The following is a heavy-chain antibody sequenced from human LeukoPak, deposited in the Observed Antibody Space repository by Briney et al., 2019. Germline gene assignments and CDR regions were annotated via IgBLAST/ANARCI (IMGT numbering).Heavy chain of an antibody. Sequence: GVSRRRSHGSSGVIFSSCNKLGGRRARGKGMEWVSYISSTSNTKLYAGSVKGRFTVSRDDAKNSLYLQMNILRAENTAVYSCARQQVIDYWGQGTLVTVSS. V-gene: IGHV3-48*04. D-gene: IGHD6-13*01. J-gene: IGHJ4*02. CDR1: GVIFSSCN. CDR2: ISSTSNTK. CDR3: ARQQVIDY.